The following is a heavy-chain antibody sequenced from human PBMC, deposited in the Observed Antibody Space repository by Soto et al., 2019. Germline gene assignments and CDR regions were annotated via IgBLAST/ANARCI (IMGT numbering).Heavy chain of an antibody. D-gene: IGHD6-13*01. CDR1: GFTFNNYA. V-gene: IGHV3-23*01. CDR3: SKPSQQRVTPYYYFYGMDV. Sequence: EVQLLESGGGLGQPGGSLRLSCAASGFTFNNYAMSWVRQAPGKGLEWVSGISGGGNKTYYADSVKGRFTISSDNSKNTLNLQMNSLRAEDTAVYYCSKPSQQRVTPYYYFYGMDVWGPGTTVTVAS. J-gene: IGHJ6*02. CDR2: ISGGGNKT.